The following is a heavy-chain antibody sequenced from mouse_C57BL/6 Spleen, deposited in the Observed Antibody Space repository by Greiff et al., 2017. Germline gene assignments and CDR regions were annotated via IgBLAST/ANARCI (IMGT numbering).Heavy chain of an antibody. Sequence: LKQSGASVKISCKASGYAFSSYWMNWVKQRPGNGLECIGQIYPGDGDTNYNGKFKGKATLTADKSSSTAYMQLSSLTSEDSAVYFCAAITTVYYYAMDYWGQGTSVTVSS. CDR2: IYPGDGDT. D-gene: IGHD1-1*01. CDR3: AAITTVYYYAMDY. CDR1: GYAFSSYW. J-gene: IGHJ4*01. V-gene: IGHV1-80*01.